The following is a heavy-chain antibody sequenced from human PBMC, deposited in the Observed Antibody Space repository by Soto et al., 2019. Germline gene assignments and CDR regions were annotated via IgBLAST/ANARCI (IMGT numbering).Heavy chain of an antibody. CDR1: GGSITSGAYY. CDR3: ARESSYYGGGGY. CDR2: IYYTGST. V-gene: IGHV4-31*03. Sequence: QVQLQESGPGLVKPSQTLSLTCTVSGGSITSGAYYWSWIRQHPGKGLEWIGYIYYTGSTYYNPSLKSRVTISIDTSKNQFFLELSSVTAADTAVYYCARESSYYGGGGYWGQGTLVTVSS. D-gene: IGHD3-10*01. J-gene: IGHJ4*02.